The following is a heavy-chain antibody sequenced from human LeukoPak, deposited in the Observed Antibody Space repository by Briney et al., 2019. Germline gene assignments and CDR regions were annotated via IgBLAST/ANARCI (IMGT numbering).Heavy chain of an antibody. CDR2: ISSSSSTI. Sequence: GGSLRLSCAASGFTFSSYSMNWVRQAPGKGLEWVSYISSSSSTIYYADSVKGRFTISRDNAKNSLYLQMNSLRAEDTAVYYCARGPLAPVDTAMVTFDYWGQGTLVTISS. CDR3: ARGPLAPVDTAMVTFDY. J-gene: IGHJ4*02. D-gene: IGHD5-18*01. V-gene: IGHV3-48*04. CDR1: GFTFSSYS.